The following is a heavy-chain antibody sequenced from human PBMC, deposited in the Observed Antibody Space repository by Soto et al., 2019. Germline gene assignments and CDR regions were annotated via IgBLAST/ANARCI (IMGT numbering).Heavy chain of an antibody. Sequence: GGSLRLSCAASGFSFGTYVMGWVRQAPGKGLEWVSDISGDGTNTYVADSVKGRFTISRDNSKNTLYLHMNSLRAEDTAVYYCAKDTAYDRKGYYGSLNYYYDSWGQGTLVTVSS. J-gene: IGHJ4*02. V-gene: IGHV3-23*01. CDR2: ISGDGTNT. CDR1: GFSFGTYV. D-gene: IGHD3-22*01. CDR3: AKDTAYDRKGYYGSLNYYYDS.